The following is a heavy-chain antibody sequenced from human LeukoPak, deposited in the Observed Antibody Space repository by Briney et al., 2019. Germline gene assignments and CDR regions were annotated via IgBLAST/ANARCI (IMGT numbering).Heavy chain of an antibody. Sequence: PGGSLRLSCAASGFTFDDYAMHWVRQAPGKGLEWVSGISWNSGSIGYADSVKGRFTISRDNAKNSLYLQMNSLRAEDTALYYCAKGTYDSSGYYLGNFDYWGQGTLVTVSS. D-gene: IGHD3-22*01. CDR3: AKGTYDSSGYYLGNFDY. CDR2: ISWNSGSI. V-gene: IGHV3-9*01. CDR1: GFTFDDYA. J-gene: IGHJ4*02.